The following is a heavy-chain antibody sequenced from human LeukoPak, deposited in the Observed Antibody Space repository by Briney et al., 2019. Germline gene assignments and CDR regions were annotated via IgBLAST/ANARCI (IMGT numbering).Heavy chain of an antibody. V-gene: IGHV4-39*07. CDR2: IYYSGST. D-gene: IGHD5-24*01. Sequence: SETLSLTCTVSGGSISSSSYYWGWIRQPPGKGLEWLGSIYYSGSTYYNPSLKSRVTISVDTSKNQFSLKLSSVTAADTAVYYCARVRLGGGWLQLRNFDYWGQGTLVTVSS. CDR1: GGSISSSSYY. J-gene: IGHJ4*02. CDR3: ARVRLGGGWLQLRNFDY.